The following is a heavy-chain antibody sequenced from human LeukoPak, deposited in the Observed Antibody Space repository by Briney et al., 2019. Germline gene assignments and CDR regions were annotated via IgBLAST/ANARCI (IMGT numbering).Heavy chain of an antibody. CDR1: GFTFSSYA. CDR3: AKDRDTSGRPLYFDN. CDR2: ISGSSGNT. Sequence: GGSLRLSCADSGFTFSSYAMSWVRQAPGKGLEWVSGISGSSGNTYYADSVKGRFTISRDNSKNTLYLQMNSLRAEDMAVYYCAKDRDTSGRPLYFDNWGQGTLVTVPS. V-gene: IGHV3-23*01. D-gene: IGHD3-22*01. J-gene: IGHJ4*02.